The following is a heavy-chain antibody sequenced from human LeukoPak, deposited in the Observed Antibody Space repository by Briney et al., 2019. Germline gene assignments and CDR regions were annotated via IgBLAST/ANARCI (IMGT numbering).Heavy chain of an antibody. D-gene: IGHD1-26*01. V-gene: IGHV1-46*01. CDR3: AFARGESYLRSWEVNY. J-gene: IGHJ4*02. Sequence: ASVKVSCKASGYTFTSYYMHWVRQAPGQGLEWMGIINPSGGSTSYAQKFQGRVTMTRDTSTSTVYMELSSLRSEDTAVYYCAFARGESYLRSWEVNYWGQGTLVTVSS. CDR2: INPSGGST. CDR1: GYTFTSYY.